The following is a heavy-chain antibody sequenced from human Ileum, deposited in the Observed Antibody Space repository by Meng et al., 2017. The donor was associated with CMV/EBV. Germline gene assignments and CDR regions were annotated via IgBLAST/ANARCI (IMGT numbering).Heavy chain of an antibody. Sequence: VYGGSISSGDHYWSWIRQSPGKGLESIAYMLYSGTTYYNPALKSRITISTDTSKNQFSLKLTSMTAADTAVYYCARGRGYSYGIDYWGQGTLVTVSS. CDR3: ARGRGYSYGIDY. V-gene: IGHV4-30-4*01. J-gene: IGHJ4*02. CDR1: GGSISSGDHY. D-gene: IGHD5-18*01. CDR2: MLYSGTT.